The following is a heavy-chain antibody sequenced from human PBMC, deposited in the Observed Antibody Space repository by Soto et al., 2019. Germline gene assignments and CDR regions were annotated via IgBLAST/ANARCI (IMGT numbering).Heavy chain of an antibody. V-gene: IGHV3-49*03. D-gene: IGHD3-9*01. J-gene: IGHJ4*02. CDR1: GVTFGDYA. CDR2: IRSKAYGGTT. Sequence: GGSLRLSCTASGVTFGDYAMSWFRQAPGKGLEWVGFIRSKAYGGTTEYAASVKGRFTISRDDSKSIAYLQMNSLKTEDTAVYYCTRDRPYDILTGYDYWGQGTLVTVSS. CDR3: TRDRPYDILTGYDY.